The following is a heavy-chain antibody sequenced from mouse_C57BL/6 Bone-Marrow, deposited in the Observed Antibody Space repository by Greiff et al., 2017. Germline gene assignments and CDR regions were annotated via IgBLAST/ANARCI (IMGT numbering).Heavy chain of an antibody. V-gene: IGHV1-82*01. CDR1: GYAFSSSW. CDR2: IYPGDGDT. J-gene: IGHJ4*01. Sequence: QVQLQQPGAELVKPGASVKISCKASGYAFSSSWMNWVKQRPGKGLEWIGRIYPGDGDTNYNGKFKGKATLTADKSSSTAYMQLSSLTSEDSAVYFCARFYYDYAMDYWGQGTSVTVSS. D-gene: IGHD1-1*01. CDR3: ARFYYDYAMDY.